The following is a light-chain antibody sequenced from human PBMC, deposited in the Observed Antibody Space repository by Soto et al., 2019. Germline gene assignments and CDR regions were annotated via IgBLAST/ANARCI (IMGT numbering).Light chain of an antibody. J-gene: IGLJ3*02. Sequence: SYELTQPPSVSVAPGKTASVACGGSNIGSKSVHWYQKKSGQAPVFVMYYDSDRPSGIPERFSGSNSGSTATLTISRVEAGDEDDYYCQVWDISSGHVVFGGGTKLTVL. CDR3: QVWDISSGHVV. V-gene: IGLV3-21*01. CDR2: YDS. CDR1: NIGSKS.